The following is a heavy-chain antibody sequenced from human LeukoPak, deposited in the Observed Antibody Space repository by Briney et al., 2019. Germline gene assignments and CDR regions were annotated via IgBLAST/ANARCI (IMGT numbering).Heavy chain of an antibody. J-gene: IGHJ4*02. V-gene: IGHV1-2*04. Sequence: ASVKVSCKASGYTFTGYYMHWVRQAPGQGLEWMGWINPNSGGTNYAQKFQGWVTMTRDTSISTAYMELSRLRSDDTAVYYCARDMRGDYPTTNFDYRGQGTLVTVSS. CDR3: ARDMRGDYPTTNFDY. D-gene: IGHD2-8*01. CDR1: GYTFTGYY. CDR2: INPNSGGT.